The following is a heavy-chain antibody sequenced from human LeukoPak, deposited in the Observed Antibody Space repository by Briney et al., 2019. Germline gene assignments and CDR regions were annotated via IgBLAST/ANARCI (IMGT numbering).Heavy chain of an antibody. CDR1: GYTFTGYY. D-gene: IGHD5-18*01. CDR2: INPNSGGT. V-gene: IGHV1-2*02. J-gene: IGHJ4*02. CDR3: ARFGSYGSHY. Sequence: ASVKVSCKASGYTFTGYYMHWVRQAPGQGLEWMGWINPNSGGTNYAQKFQGRVTMTRDTSISTAYMELSSLRSEDTAVYYCARFGSYGSHYWGQGTLVTVSS.